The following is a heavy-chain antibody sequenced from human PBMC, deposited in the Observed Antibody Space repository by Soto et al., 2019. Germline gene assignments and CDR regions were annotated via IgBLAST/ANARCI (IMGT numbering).Heavy chain of an antibody. CDR3: ARHHSGSYYFDY. V-gene: IGHV3-23*01. J-gene: IGHJ4*02. CDR2: ISGSGGSP. Sequence: GGSLRLSCAASGFSFSTYTMSWVRRAPGKGLEWVSAISGSGGSPSYPDSVQGRFTISRDTPKKTLYLQMNSLRAEDTAVYYCARHHSGSYYFDYWGLGTLVTVSS. D-gene: IGHD1-26*01. CDR1: GFSFSTYT.